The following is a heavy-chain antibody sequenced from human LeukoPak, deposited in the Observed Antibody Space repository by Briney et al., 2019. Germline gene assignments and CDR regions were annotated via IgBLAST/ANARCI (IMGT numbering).Heavy chain of an antibody. J-gene: IGHJ4*02. V-gene: IGHV3-21*01. CDR2: ISDSSTYI. CDR3: ARDYRGYRAPYYFDY. D-gene: IGHD2-15*01. Sequence: PGGSLRLSCAASGFTFSSYAMNWVRQAPGKGLEWVSSISDSSTYIYYADSVKGRFTISRDNAKNSLYLQLNSLGAEDTAVYYCARDYRGYRAPYYFDYWGQGTLVTVSS. CDR1: GFTFSSYA.